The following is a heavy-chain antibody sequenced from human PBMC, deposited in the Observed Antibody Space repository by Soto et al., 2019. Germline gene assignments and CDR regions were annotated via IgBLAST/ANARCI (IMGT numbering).Heavy chain of an antibody. CDR3: AREVRYCSSTSCRNWFDP. CDR1: GYTFTSYD. V-gene: IGHV1-8*01. Sequence: QVQLVESGAEVKKPGASVTVSCKASGYTFTSYDINWVRQATGQGLEWMGWMNPNSGNTGYAQKFQGRVTMTRNTSISTAYMELSSLRSEDTAVYYCAREVRYCSSTSCRNWFDPWGQGTLVTVSS. CDR2: MNPNSGNT. J-gene: IGHJ5*02. D-gene: IGHD2-2*01.